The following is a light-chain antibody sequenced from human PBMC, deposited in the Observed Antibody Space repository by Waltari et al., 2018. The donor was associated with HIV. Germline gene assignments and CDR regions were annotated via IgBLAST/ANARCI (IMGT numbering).Light chain of an antibody. CDR1: QTGGLN. CDR2: GAS. V-gene: IGKV3-15*01. Sequence: DILLTQSPSTLSVSPGVRGTLSCRAIQTGGLNLAWYQQRPGQPPELLVYGASIRACGVSSRFSGSGSGTEFTLTITSVRSEDFAMYFCQQYDVWPLTFGGGTNVDLK. J-gene: IGKJ4*01. CDR3: QQYDVWPLT.